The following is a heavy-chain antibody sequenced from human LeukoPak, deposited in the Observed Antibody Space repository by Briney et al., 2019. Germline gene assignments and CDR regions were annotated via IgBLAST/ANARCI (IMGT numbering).Heavy chain of an antibody. CDR3: ARVIAAAPGYWYFDL. Sequence: PSETLSLTCTVSGGSISSYYWSWIRQPPGKGLEWIGYIYYSGSTNYNPSLKSRVTISVDTSKNQFSLKPSSVTAADTAVYYCARVIAAAPGYWYFDLWGRGTLVTVSS. J-gene: IGHJ2*01. CDR1: GGSISSYY. V-gene: IGHV4-59*01. CDR2: IYYSGST. D-gene: IGHD6-13*01.